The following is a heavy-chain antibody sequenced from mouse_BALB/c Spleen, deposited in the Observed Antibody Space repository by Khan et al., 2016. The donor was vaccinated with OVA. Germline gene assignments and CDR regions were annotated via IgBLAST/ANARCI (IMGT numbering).Heavy chain of an antibody. D-gene: IGHD3-3*01. CDR3: ARPSRIKY. Sequence: EVQLQESGPGLMKPSQSLSLTCTVTGYSITSGYGWNWIRQFPGNKLEWMGYISYSGSTNYNPSLKSRISISRDTSKNQFFLQLNSVTTEDTATSYCARPSRIKYWGQGTTLTVSS. J-gene: IGHJ2*01. CDR2: ISYSGST. V-gene: IGHV3-2*02. CDR1: GYSITSGYG.